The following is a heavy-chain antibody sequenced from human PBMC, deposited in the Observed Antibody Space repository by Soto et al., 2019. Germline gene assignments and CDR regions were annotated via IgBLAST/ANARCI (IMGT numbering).Heavy chain of an antibody. J-gene: IGHJ6*02. CDR1: GGSISNGDYY. CDR2: IYYGGNT. V-gene: IGHV4-30-4*01. CDR3: ARVSGHYYYGVDV. Sequence: QVQLQESGPGLVKPSETLSLTCNVFGGSISNGDYYWSWIRQPPGKGLQYIGYIYYGGNTNYNPSLKSRLTMSIDRSANHFSLPLTSVTAADTAVYYCARVSGHYYYGVDVWGQGTTVIVSS.